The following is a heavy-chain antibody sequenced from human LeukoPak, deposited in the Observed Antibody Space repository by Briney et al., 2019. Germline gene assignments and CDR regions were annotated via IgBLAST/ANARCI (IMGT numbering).Heavy chain of an antibody. D-gene: IGHD3-22*01. V-gene: IGHV3-23*01. CDR3: ARDGSYYYDSSGYYLPYCFDY. CDR2: MNGGGDER. CDR1: GFTFSSYA. J-gene: IGHJ4*02. Sequence: GGSLRLSCAASGFTFSSYAMSWVRQAPGKGLEWVSVMNGGGDERFYADSVKGRFTISRDNSKSTLYLQMNSLRAEDTAVYYCARDGSYYYDSSGYYLPYCFDYWGQGTLVTVSS.